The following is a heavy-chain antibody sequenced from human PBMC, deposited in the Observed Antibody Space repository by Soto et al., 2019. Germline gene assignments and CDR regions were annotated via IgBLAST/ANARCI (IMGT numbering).Heavy chain of an antibody. V-gene: IGHV4-4*07. Sequence: SETLSLTCTVSGGSISSYYWSWIRQPAGKGLEWIGRIYTSGSTNYNPSLKSRVTMSVDTSKNQFSLKLSSMTAADTAVYYCARDIAAAGMDDWFDPWGQGTLVTVSS. CDR3: ARDIAAAGMDDWFDP. CDR2: IYTSGST. CDR1: GGSISSYY. J-gene: IGHJ5*02. D-gene: IGHD6-13*01.